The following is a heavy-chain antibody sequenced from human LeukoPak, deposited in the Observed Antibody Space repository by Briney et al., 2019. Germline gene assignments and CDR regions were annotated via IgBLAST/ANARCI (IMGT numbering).Heavy chain of an antibody. CDR3: AKDIFRWTFDH. V-gene: IGHV3-23*01. CDR1: GFAFSDAA. CDR2: FGGDGIT. J-gene: IGHJ4*02. Sequence: GGSLRLSCVVSGFAFSDAAMCWVRQAPGAGLEWVSGFGGDGITRYTDSVQGRFTISKDTFKNTLYLQMHNLRADDTAVYYCAKDIFRWTFDHWGQGALVTVSS. D-gene: IGHD2-21*01.